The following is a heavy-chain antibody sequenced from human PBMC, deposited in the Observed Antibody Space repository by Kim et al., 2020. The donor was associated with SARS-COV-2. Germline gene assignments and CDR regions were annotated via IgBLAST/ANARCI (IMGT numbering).Heavy chain of an antibody. Sequence: GGSLRLSCAASGFTFSSYAMHWVRQAPGKGLEWVAVISYDGSNKYYADSVKGRFTISRDNSKNTLYLQMNSLRAEDTAVYYCARLRAKTTTVTTGVDYWGQGTLVTVSS. CDR3: ARLRAKTTTVTTGVDY. J-gene: IGHJ4*02. V-gene: IGHV3-30*04. D-gene: IGHD4-17*01. CDR2: ISYDGSNK. CDR1: GFTFSSYA.